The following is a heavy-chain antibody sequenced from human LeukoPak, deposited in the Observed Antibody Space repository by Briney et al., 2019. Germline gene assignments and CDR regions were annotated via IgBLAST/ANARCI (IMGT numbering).Heavy chain of an antibody. CDR3: ARDGCTSTTCSTLGGFSS. J-gene: IGHJ5*02. CDR1: GFTFSNFW. CDR2: IKQDGFEK. V-gene: IGHV3-7*01. D-gene: IGHD2-2*01. Sequence: GGSLRLSCAASGFTFSNFWMSWVRQAPGKGLEWVANIKQDGFEKYYVDSVRGRFTISRDNAKNTLSLQMNSLRAEDTAVYYCARDGCTSTTCSTLGGFSSWGQGTLVTVSS.